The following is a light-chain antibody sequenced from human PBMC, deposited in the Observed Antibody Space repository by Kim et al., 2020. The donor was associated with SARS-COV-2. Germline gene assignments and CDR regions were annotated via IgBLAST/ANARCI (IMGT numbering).Light chain of an antibody. CDR1: QNVRKY. CDR2: DAN. V-gene: IGKV3-11*01. J-gene: IGKJ4*01. CDR3: QQRSDWALT. Sequence: VSPGERATLSCRASQNVRKYLVWYQQKPGQAPSLLIYDANSRATGVPARFSGSGFATDFTLTISSREPEDFAVYYCQQRSDWALTFGGGTKVDIK.